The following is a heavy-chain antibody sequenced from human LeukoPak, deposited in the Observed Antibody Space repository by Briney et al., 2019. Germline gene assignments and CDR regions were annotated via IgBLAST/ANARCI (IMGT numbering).Heavy chain of an antibody. D-gene: IGHD1-26*01. J-gene: IGHJ5*02. CDR3: AGARRYSGSYYWFDP. CDR2: MNPNSGNT. CDR1: GYTFTSYD. V-gene: IGHV1-8*03. Sequence: ASVKVSCKASGYTFTSYDINWVRQATGQGLEWMGWMNPNSGNTGYAQKFQGRVTITRNTSISTAYMELSSLRSEDTAVYYCAGARRYSGSYYWFDPWGQGTLVTVSS.